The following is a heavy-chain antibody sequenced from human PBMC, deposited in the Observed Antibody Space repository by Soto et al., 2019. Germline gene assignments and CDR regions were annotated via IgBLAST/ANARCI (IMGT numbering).Heavy chain of an antibody. CDR1: GYTFTSYG. V-gene: IGHV1-18*01. J-gene: IGHJ5*02. Sequence: ASVKVSCKASGYTFTSYGISWVRQAPGQGLEWMGWISAYNGNTNYAQKLQGRVTMTTDTSASTAYMELSSLRSEDTAVYYCATPTVNYEEGFDPWGQGTLVTVSS. D-gene: IGHD4-4*01. CDR3: ATPTVNYEEGFDP. CDR2: ISAYNGNT.